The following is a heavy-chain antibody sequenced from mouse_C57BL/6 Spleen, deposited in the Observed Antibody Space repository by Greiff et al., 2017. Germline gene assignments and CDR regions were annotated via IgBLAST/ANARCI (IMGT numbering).Heavy chain of an antibody. D-gene: IGHD1-1*01. CDR2: INPSNGGT. V-gene: IGHV1-53*01. CDR1: GYTFTSYW. J-gene: IGHJ1*03. Sequence: QVQLQQPGTELVKPGASVKLSCKASGYTFTSYWMHWVQQRPGQGLEWIGNINPSNGGTNYNEKFKSKATLTGDKSSITAYMQLSSLTSEDSAVYYFARIRLFTAVCRQYFDVWGTGTTVTVSS. CDR3: ARIRLFTAVCRQYFDV.